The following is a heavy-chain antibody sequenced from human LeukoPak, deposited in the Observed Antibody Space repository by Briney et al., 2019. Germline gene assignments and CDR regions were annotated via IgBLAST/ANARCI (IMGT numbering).Heavy chain of an antibody. J-gene: IGHJ3*02. D-gene: IGHD3-3*01. CDR2: ISSSSSYI. Sequence: GGSLRLSCAASGFTFSSYSMNWVRQAPGKWLEWVSSISSSSSYIYYADSVKGRFTISRDNAKNSLYLQMNSLRAEDTAVYYCARWYYDFWSGYYDPDAFDIWGQGTMVTVSS. CDR3: ARWYYDFWSGYYDPDAFDI. V-gene: IGHV3-21*01. CDR1: GFTFSSYS.